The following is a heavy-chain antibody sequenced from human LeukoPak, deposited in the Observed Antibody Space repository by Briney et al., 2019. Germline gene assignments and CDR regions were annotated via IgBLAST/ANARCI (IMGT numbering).Heavy chain of an antibody. CDR2: VYPPGNT. Sequence: SETLSLTCIVSGYSISSGSYWGWIRQPPGEGLEWIGSVYPPGNTYYNPSLKSRVTISVDTSKSQFSLRLTSVTAADTAVYYCASKVVTTSNYFDHWGQGTLVTVSS. D-gene: IGHD4-23*01. CDR3: ASKVVTTSNYFDH. J-gene: IGHJ4*02. V-gene: IGHV4-38-2*02. CDR1: GYSISSGSY.